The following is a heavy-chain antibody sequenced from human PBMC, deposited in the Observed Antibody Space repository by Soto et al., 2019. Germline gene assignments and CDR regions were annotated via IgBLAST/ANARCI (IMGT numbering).Heavy chain of an antibody. CDR3: AKGGESWFDP. CDR1: GFTFSSYA. CDR2: ISGSGGST. V-gene: IGHV3-23*01. J-gene: IGHJ5*02. Sequence: PGGSLRLSCAASGFTFSSYAMNWVRQAPGKGLEWVSTISGSGGSTYYADSVKGRFTISRDNSRNTLYLQMNSLRAEDTAVYYCAKGGESWFDPWGQGTLVTVSS.